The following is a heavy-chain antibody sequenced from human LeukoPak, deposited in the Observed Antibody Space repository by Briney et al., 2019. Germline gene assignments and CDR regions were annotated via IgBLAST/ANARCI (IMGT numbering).Heavy chain of an antibody. D-gene: IGHD5-18*01. CDR1: GGTYSSSA. J-gene: IGHJ6*02. CDR3: ARDQGLTAPPPYGLDV. V-gene: IGHV1-69*04. Sequence: SVNDTRKASGGTYSSSAITGVRPARGRGRDWMGSIISVLNITNDAQKLQGRVTITADTSTSTAYMELSSLRSEETAVYYCARDQGLTAPPPYGLDVWGQGTTVTVSS. CDR2: IISVLNIT.